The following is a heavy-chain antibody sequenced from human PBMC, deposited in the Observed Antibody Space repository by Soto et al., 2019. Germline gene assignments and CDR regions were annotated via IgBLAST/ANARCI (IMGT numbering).Heavy chain of an antibody. J-gene: IGHJ4*02. D-gene: IGHD6-19*01. V-gene: IGHV3-30*18. CDR3: AKDPDGGGWAVGYFDY. Sequence: GGSLRLSCAASGFTFSSYGMHWVRQAPGKGLEWVAVISYDGSNKYYADSVKGRFTISRDNSKNTLYLQMNSLRAEDTAVYYCAKDPDGGGWAVGYFDYWGQGTLVTVSS. CDR1: GFTFSSYG. CDR2: ISYDGSNK.